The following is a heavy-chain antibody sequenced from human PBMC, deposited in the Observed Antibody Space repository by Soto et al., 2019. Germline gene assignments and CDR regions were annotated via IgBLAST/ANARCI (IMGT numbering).Heavy chain of an antibody. CDR2: IYYSGAR. CDR1: GRSVSNYY. Sequence: SETLSLTCNVSGRSVSNYYWSWIRQTPGKGLEWIGYIYYSGARSYNPSLKSRVTMSVDTSKNQFSLKLRSVIVADTAVYHCARFVRSCSATTCSTRADVWGQGITVTVSS. V-gene: IGHV4-59*02. J-gene: IGHJ6*02. D-gene: IGHD2-2*01. CDR3: ARFVRSCSATTCSTRADV.